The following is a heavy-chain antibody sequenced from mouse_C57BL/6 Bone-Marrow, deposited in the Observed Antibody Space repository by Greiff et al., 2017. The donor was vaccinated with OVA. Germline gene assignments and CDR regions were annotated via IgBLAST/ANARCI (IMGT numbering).Heavy chain of an antibody. D-gene: IGHD1-1*01. CDR1: GFNIKDDY. CDR2: IDPENGDT. Sequence: VQLQQSGAELVRPGASVKLSCTASGFNIKDDYMHWVKQRPEQGLEWIGWIDPENGDTEYASKFQGKATITADTSSNTAYLQLSSLTSEDTAVYYCTTRGTVVATDFDYWGQGTTRTVSS. V-gene: IGHV14-4*01. J-gene: IGHJ2*01. CDR3: TTRGTVVATDFDY.